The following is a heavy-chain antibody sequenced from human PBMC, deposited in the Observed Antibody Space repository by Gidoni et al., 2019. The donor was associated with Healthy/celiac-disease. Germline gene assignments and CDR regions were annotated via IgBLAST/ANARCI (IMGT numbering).Heavy chain of an antibody. D-gene: IGHD4-17*01. V-gene: IGHV4-39*01. CDR3: AYRMGGGYGDYVAFDI. CDR1: GGSISSSSYY. CDR2: IYYSGST. J-gene: IGHJ3*02. Sequence: QLQLQESGPGLVKPSETLSLTCTVSGGSISSSSYYWGWIRQPPGKGLEWLGSIYYSGSTYYNPSLKSRVTISVDTSKNQFSLKLSSVTAADTAVYYCAYRMGGGYGDYVAFDIWGQGTMVTVSS.